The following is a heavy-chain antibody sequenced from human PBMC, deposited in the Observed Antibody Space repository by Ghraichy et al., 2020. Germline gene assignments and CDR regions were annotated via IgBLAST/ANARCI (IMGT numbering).Heavy chain of an antibody. CDR1: GFTFSSYG. CDR3: ARDLPGHDYGDYVRAPGLDY. D-gene: IGHD4-17*01. J-gene: IGHJ4*02. CDR2: IWYDGSNK. V-gene: IGHV3-33*01. Sequence: GGSLRLSCAASGFTFSSYGMHWVRQAPGKGLEWVAVIWYDGSNKYYADSVKGRFTISRDNSKNTLYLQMNSLRAEDTAVYYCARDLPGHDYGDYVRAPGLDYWGQGTLVTVSS.